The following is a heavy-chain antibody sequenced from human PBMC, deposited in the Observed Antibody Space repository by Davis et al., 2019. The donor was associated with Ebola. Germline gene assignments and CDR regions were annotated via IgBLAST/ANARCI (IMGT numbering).Heavy chain of an antibody. CDR2: IIPIFGTA. J-gene: IGHJ4*02. CDR3: ARYSGSYENYFDY. V-gene: IGHV1-69*13. D-gene: IGHD1-26*01. CDR1: GYTFTSYG. Sequence: SVKVSCKASGYTFTSYGISWVRHAPGQGLEWMGGIIPIFGTANYAQKFQGRVTITADESTSTAYMELSSLRSEDTAVYYCARYSGSYENYFDYWGQGTLVTVSS.